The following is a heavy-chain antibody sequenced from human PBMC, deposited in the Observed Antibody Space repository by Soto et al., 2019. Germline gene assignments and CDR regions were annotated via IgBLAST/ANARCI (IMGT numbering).Heavy chain of an antibody. CDR3: ARLVSGADFDY. D-gene: IGHD2-8*02. CDR2: IYSGGST. J-gene: IGHJ4*02. V-gene: IGHV3-53*04. Sequence: EVQLVESGGGLVQPGGSLRLCCAASGFTVSSNYMSWVRQAPGKGLEWVSVIYSGGSTYYADSVKGRFTISRHNSKNTLYLQMNSLRAEDTAVYYCARLVSGADFDYSGQGTLVTVSS. CDR1: GFTVSSNY.